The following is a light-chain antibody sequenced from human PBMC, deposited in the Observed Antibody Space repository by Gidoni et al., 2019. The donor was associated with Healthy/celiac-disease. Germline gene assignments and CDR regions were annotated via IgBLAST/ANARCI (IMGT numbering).Light chain of an antibody. CDR1: QSVSSIY. J-gene: IGKJ3*01. Sequence: EIVLTQSPGTLSLSPGERATLSCRASQSVSSIYLAWYQQTPGQAPRRLIYGASSRATGIPDRFSGSGSGTDFTLTISRLEPEDFAVYYCQQYGSSLFTFGPGTKVDIK. CDR3: QQYGSSLFT. CDR2: GAS. V-gene: IGKV3-20*01.